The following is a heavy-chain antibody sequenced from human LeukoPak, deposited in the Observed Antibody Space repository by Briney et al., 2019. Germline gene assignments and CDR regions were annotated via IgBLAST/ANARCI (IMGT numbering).Heavy chain of an antibody. CDR2: ISYDGSNK. Sequence: PGRSLRLSCAASGFTFSSYGMHWVRQAPGKGLEWVAVISYDGSNKYYADSVKGRFTISRDNSKNTLYLQMNSLRAEDTAVYYCATDLGRWLQHPGQADYWGQGTLVTVSS. D-gene: IGHD5-24*01. V-gene: IGHV3-30*03. CDR1: GFTFSSYG. CDR3: ATDLGRWLQHPGQADY. J-gene: IGHJ4*02.